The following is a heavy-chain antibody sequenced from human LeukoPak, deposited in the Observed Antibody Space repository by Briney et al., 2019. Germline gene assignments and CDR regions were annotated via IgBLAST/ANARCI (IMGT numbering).Heavy chain of an antibody. CDR2: ISSSSSTI. V-gene: IGHV3-48*01. Sequence: PGGPLRLSCAASGFTFSSYSMNWVRQAPVKGLEWVSYISSSSSTIYYADSVKGRFTISRDNAKNSLYLQMNSLRAEDTAVYYCARSYAGGGRYSSSHTGFAFDIWGQGTMVTVSS. CDR1: GFTFSSYS. CDR3: ARSYAGGGRYSSSHTGFAFDI. J-gene: IGHJ3*02. D-gene: IGHD6-6*01.